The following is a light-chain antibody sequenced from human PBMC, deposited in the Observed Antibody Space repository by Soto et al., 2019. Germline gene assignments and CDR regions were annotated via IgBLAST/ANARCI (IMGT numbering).Light chain of an antibody. CDR3: QQYGDSPLT. J-gene: IGKJ4*01. CDR2: GTS. Sequence: TQSPSSLSASVGDRVTITCRTSQTIRSESLGWYQKKPAQAPRRVIYGTSSRPPKVPDRFSGSGSGTDFTLNISRLEPDDFAVYYCQQYGDSPLTFGGGTKVDI. CDR1: QTIRSES. V-gene: IGKV3-20*01.